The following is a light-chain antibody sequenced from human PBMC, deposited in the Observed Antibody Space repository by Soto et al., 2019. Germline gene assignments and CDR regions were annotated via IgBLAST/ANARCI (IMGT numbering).Light chain of an antibody. V-gene: IGLV2-14*01. Sequence: QSALTQPAYVSGSPGQSITISCTGTSSDVGGYKYVSWYQQHPGKAPKLMIYEVSRRPSGVSNRFSGSKSGNTASLTISGLQAEDEDDYYCSSYTSSSTPVFGTGTKLTVL. CDR1: SSDVGGYKY. J-gene: IGLJ1*01. CDR2: EVS. CDR3: SSYTSSSTPV.